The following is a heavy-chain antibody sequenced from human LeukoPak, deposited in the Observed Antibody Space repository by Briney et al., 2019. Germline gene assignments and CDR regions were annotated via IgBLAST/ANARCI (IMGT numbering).Heavy chain of an antibody. V-gene: IGHV3-30*02. Sequence: HSGGSLRLSCAASGFTFSSYGMHWVRQAPGKGLEWVAFIRYDGSNKYYADSVKGRFTISRDNSKNTLYLQMNSLGAEDTAVYYCAKDGVAFGGVIVMPFDYWGQGTLVTVSS. CDR2: IRYDGSNK. D-gene: IGHD3-16*02. CDR3: AKDGVAFGGVIVMPFDY. CDR1: GFTFSSYG. J-gene: IGHJ4*02.